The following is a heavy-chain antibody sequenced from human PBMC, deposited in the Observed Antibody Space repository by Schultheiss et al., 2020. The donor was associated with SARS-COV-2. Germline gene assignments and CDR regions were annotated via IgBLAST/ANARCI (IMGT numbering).Heavy chain of an antibody. CDR2: INHSGST. CDR1: GGSFSGYY. CDR3: AREPYYYDTSGSY. J-gene: IGHJ4*02. V-gene: IGHV4-34*01. Sequence: SETLSLTCAVYGGSFSGYYWSWIRQPPGKGLEWIGEINHSGSTNYNPSLKSRVTISVDTSKNQFSLKLSSVTAADTAVYYCAREPYYYDTSGSYWGQGTLVTVSS. D-gene: IGHD3-22*01.